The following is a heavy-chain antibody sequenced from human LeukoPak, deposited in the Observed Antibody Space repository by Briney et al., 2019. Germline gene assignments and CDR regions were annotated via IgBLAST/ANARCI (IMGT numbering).Heavy chain of an antibody. J-gene: IGHJ3*02. CDR2: IGTDGGGT. V-gene: IGHV3-64D*09. D-gene: IGHD6-25*01. Sequence: AGSLRLSCSASGFTFSNYAIHWVHQAPGKGLECVSAIGTDGGGTYYADSVKGRFTISRDNSKNTLYLQMSSLRAEDTAVYYCVKAIPAAWGAFDIWGQGTMVIVSS. CDR3: VKAIPAAWGAFDI. CDR1: GFTFSNYA.